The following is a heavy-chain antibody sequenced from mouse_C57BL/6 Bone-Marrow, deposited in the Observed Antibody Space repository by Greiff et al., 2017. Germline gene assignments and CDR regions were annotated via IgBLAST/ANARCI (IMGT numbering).Heavy chain of an antibody. Sequence: VQLQQSGAELARPGASVKLSCKASGYTFTSYGISWVKQRTGQGLEWIGEVYPRSGNTYYNEKFKGKATLTADKSSSTAYMELRSLTSEDSAVYFCARQLRLLAFAYWGQGTLVTVSA. J-gene: IGHJ3*01. D-gene: IGHD3-2*02. CDR1: GYTFTSYG. CDR3: ARQLRLLAFAY. CDR2: VYPRSGNT. V-gene: IGHV1-81*01.